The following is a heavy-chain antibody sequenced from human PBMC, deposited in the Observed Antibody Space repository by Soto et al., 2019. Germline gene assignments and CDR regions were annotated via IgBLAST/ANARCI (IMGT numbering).Heavy chain of an antibody. D-gene: IGHD3-3*01. CDR3: ARGSNDFWSGYYFTSSGMDV. CDR1: GFTFTSSA. CDR2: IVVGSGNT. J-gene: IGHJ6*02. Sequence: GASVKVSCKASGFTFTSSAVQWVRQARGQRLEWIGWIVVGSGNTNYAQKFQEGVTITRDMSTSTAYMELSSLRSEDTAVYYCARGSNDFWSGYYFTSSGMDVWGQGTTVTASS. V-gene: IGHV1-58*01.